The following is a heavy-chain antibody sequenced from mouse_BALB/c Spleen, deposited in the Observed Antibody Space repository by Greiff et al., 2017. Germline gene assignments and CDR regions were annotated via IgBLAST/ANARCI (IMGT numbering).Heavy chain of an antibody. D-gene: IGHD4-1*01. J-gene: IGHJ4*01. CDR2: ISSGGSYT. CDR3: ARDLETNRDLYAMDY. CDR1: GFTFSSYA. Sequence: EVQVVESGGGLVKPGGSLKLSCAASGFTFSSYAMSWVRQSPEQRLEWVAEISSGGSYTYYPDTVTGRFTISRDNAKNTLYLEMSSLRSRETAMYYCARDLETNRDLYAMDYWGQGTSVTVSS. V-gene: IGHV5-9-4*01.